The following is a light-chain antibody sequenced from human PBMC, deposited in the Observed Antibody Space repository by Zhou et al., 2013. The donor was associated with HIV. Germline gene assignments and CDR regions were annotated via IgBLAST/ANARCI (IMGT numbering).Light chain of an antibody. CDR2: GAS. Sequence: EIVLTQSPGTLSLSPGESATLSCRASQSLSSDYLSWYQQQPGRSPRLLIYGASSRATGIPDRFSGSGSGTDFSLTIDRLEPEDFAVYYCQQYGSSPLTFGGGTKVEIK. CDR3: QQYGSSPLT. J-gene: IGKJ4*01. V-gene: IGKV3-20*01. CDR1: QSLSSDY.